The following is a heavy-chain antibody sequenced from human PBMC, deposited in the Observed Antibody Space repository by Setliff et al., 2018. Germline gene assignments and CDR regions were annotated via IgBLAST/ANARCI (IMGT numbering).Heavy chain of an antibody. CDR3: ARDSGDVVPFDY. CDR2: ISAYNGNT. V-gene: IGHV1-18*01. D-gene: IGHD1-26*01. J-gene: IGHJ4*02. Sequence: RASVKVSCKASGYTFTSYGISWVRQAPGQGLEWMGWISAYNGNTKYSQKFQGRVTITRDTSASTAYMELSSLRSEDTAVYYCARDSGDVVPFDYWGQGTLVTVSS. CDR1: GYTFTSYG.